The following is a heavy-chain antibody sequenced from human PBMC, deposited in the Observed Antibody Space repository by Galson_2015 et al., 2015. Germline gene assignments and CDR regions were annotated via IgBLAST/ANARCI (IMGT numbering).Heavy chain of an antibody. CDR3: ARDQWPFIVGATRWFDP. CDR2: ISAYNGNT. D-gene: IGHD1-26*01. J-gene: IGHJ5*02. CDR1: GYTFTSYG. V-gene: IGHV1-18*01. Sequence: SVKVSCKASGYTFTSYGISWVRQAPGQGLEWMGWISAYNGNTNYAQKLQGRVTMTTDTSTSTAYMELRSLRSDDTAVYYCARDQWPFIVGATRWFDPWGQGTLVTVSS.